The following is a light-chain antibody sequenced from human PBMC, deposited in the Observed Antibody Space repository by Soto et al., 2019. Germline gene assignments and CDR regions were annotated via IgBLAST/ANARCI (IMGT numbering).Light chain of an antibody. V-gene: IGKV3-20*01. J-gene: IGKJ2*01. CDR2: GVS. Sequence: EIVLTQSPGTLSLSPGERATLSCRASQSLSGNYLACYKQKPGQAPRLRIVGVSSRATGIQDRFSGSSSVTDFTLTINRLVPEACAVYYCHAYDSSRYTVGLGTKLEIK. CDR1: QSLSGNY. CDR3: HAYDSSRYT.